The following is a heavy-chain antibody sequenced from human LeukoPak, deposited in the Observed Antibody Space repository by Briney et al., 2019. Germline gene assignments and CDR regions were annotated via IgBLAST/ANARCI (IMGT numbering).Heavy chain of an antibody. J-gene: IGHJ4*02. Sequence: GGSLRLSCAAPGFTVSSNYMSWVRQAPGKGLEWVSVFYSGGSTYYADSVKGRFTISRDNSKNTLYLQMNSLRAEDTAVYYCARDQEMATISLQWSYFDYWGQGTLVTVSS. CDR2: FYSGGST. V-gene: IGHV3-53*01. D-gene: IGHD5-24*01. CDR1: GFTVSSNY. CDR3: ARDQEMATISLQWSYFDY.